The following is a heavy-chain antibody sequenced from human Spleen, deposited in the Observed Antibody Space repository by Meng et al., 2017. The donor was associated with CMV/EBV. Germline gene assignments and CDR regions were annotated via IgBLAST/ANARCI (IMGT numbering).Heavy chain of an antibody. J-gene: IGHJ6*02. Sequence: GESLKISCAASGFTFSSYGMHWVRQAPGKGLEWVAFIRYDGSNKYYADSVKGRFTISRDNSKNTLYLQMNSLRAEDTAVYYCTTGGGYDPYYYGMDVWGQGTTVTVSS. CDR1: GFTFSSYG. V-gene: IGHV3-30*02. CDR2: IRYDGSNK. CDR3: TTGGGYDPYYYGMDV. D-gene: IGHD5-12*01.